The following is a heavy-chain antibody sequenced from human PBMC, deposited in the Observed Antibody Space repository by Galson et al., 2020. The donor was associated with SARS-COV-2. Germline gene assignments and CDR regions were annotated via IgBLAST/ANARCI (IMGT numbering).Heavy chain of an antibody. D-gene: IGHD3-22*01. V-gene: IGHV4-59*01. J-gene: IGHJ5*02. CDR3: ARSNWSKDDYYDSSAFDP. CDR2: IYYSGST. CDR1: GGYISSYY. Sequence: SETLSLTCTVSGGYISSYYWSWIRQPPGKGLEWIGYIYYSGSTNYNPSLKSRVPISVDTSKNQFSLKLSSVTAADTAVYYCARSNWSKDDYYDSSAFDPWGQGTLVTVSS.